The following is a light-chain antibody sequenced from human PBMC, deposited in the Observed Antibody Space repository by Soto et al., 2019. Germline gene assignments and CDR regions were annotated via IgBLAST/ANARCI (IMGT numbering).Light chain of an antibody. CDR3: SSYTSSSTYA. V-gene: IGLV2-14*01. CDR2: DVS. Sequence: QSALTQPASVSGSPGQSITISCTGTSSDVGGYNYVSWYQQHPGKAPKLMIYDVSNRPSGVSNRFSGSKSGNTASLTISGLKAEDEADYYCSSYTSSSTYAFGTGTKLTVL. J-gene: IGLJ1*01. CDR1: SSDVGGYNY.